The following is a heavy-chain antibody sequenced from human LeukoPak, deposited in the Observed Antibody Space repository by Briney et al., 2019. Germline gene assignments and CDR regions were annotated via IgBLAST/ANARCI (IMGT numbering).Heavy chain of an antibody. J-gene: IGHJ3*02. D-gene: IGHD2-15*01. Sequence: PSETLSLTCTVSGGSISSYYWSWIRRPPGKGQEWIGYIYYSGSTNYNPSLKSRVTISVDTSKNQFSLKLSSVTAADTAVYYCARACSGGSCYPGEDAFDIWGQGTMVTVSS. CDR3: ARACSGGSCYPGEDAFDI. CDR1: GGSISSYY. V-gene: IGHV4-59*01. CDR2: IYYSGST.